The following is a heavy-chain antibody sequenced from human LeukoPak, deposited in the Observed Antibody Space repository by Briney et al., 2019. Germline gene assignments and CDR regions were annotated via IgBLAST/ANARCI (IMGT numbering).Heavy chain of an antibody. Sequence: PGGSLRLSCAASGFTFNNYWLTWVRQAPGKGLEWVAKISQDGSEKYYVDSVKGRFTISRDSGKNSLYLLMNSLRVEDTAAYYCARAVGSSGCDYWGQGTLVTVSS. V-gene: IGHV3-7*01. CDR1: GFTFNNYW. CDR2: ISQDGSEK. J-gene: IGHJ4*02. CDR3: ARAVGSSGCDY. D-gene: IGHD3-22*01.